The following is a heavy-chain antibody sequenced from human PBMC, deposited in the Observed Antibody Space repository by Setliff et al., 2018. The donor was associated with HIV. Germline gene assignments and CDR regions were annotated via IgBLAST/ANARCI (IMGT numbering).Heavy chain of an antibody. CDR1: GYTFTNLY. J-gene: IGHJ6*02. D-gene: IGHD4-17*01. CDR2: INPGGGNT. Sequence: ASVKVSCKASGYTFTNLYMHWMRQAPGQVVEWMGIINPGGGNTRYAQRFQARVSMTRDTSTSTVYMELSSLISEDTAVYSCARGQASNDYGVSFWGQGTRFTV. V-gene: IGHV1-46*01. CDR3: ARGQASNDYGVSF.